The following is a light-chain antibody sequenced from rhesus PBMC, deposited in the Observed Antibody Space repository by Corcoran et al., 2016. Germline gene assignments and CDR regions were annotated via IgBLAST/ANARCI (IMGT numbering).Light chain of an antibody. CDR3: LQTNDSPT. Sequence: DIVLTQSPASLAVSPGQRATITCRASESVSVFGINLIHWYQQKTGQPPKLLINQTSNKDTGVPARSSSSGSWTGFTLTINPVEPGDAADYSCLQTNDSPTFSQGTKVEI. V-gene: IGKV7-13*01. CDR1: ESVSVFGINL. CDR2: QTS. J-gene: IGKJ1*01.